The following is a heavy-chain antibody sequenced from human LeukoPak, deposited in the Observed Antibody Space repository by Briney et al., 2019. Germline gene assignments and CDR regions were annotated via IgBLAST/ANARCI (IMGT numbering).Heavy chain of an antibody. D-gene: IGHD6-19*01. J-gene: IGHJ4*02. V-gene: IGHV3-30*03. CDR2: ISYDGSNK. CDR3: ARDPVEQWLVPTGYYFDY. CDR1: GFTFSSYG. Sequence: GGSLRLSCAASGFTFSSYGMHWVRQAPGKGLEWVAVISYDGSNKYYADSVKGRFTISRDNSKNTLYLQMNSLRAEDTAVYYCARDPVEQWLVPTGYYFDYWGQGTLVTVSS.